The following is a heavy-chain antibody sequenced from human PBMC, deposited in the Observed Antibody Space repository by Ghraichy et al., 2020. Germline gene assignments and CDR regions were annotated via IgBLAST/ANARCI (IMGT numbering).Heavy chain of an antibody. V-gene: IGHV4-39*01. D-gene: IGHD6-13*01. CDR2: VYYTGSS. J-gene: IGHJ5*02. Sequence: ESLNISCTVSGGSISNNYYYWGWIRQPPGKGLEWIGTVYYTGSSAYNPSLTSRVTISVDTSRNRFSLNLNSVTAADTALYFCARQWRPGYSSSWRSATRFDPWGQGTLVTVSS. CDR1: GGSISNNYYY. CDR3: ARQWRPGYSSSWRSATRFDP.